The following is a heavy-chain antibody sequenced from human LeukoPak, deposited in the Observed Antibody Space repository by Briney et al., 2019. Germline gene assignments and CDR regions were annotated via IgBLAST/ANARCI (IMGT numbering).Heavy chain of an antibody. J-gene: IGHJ4*02. CDR2: ISGSGGST. CDR3: AKGDYYDSSGYIAY. Sequence: GSLRLSCAASRFTFSSYAMNGVRQAPGEGLEWVSAISGSGGSTYYADSVKGRFTISRDNSKNTPYLQMNSLRAEDTAVYYCAKGDYYDSSGYIAYWGQGTVVTVSS. V-gene: IGHV3-23*01. D-gene: IGHD3-22*01. CDR1: RFTFSSYA.